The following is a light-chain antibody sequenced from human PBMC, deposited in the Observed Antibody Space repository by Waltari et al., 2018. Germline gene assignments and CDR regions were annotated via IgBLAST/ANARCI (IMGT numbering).Light chain of an antibody. CDR3: QQYNRWPPLT. Sequence: EIVMTQSPVTLSVSPGERVTLSCRASQGVHDNLAWYQQKPGQAPRLLISGASTRATGVPARFRGSGSGTDFTLTITSLQSEDSALYYCQQYNRWPPLTFGGGTKVDIK. CDR1: QGVHDN. V-gene: IGKV3-15*01. CDR2: GAS. J-gene: IGKJ4*01.